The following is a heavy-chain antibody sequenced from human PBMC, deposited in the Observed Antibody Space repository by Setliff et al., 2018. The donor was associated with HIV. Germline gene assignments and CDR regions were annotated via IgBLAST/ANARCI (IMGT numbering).Heavy chain of an antibody. V-gene: IGHV4-59*01. J-gene: IGHJ3*02. CDR2: IYSSGST. Sequence: PSETLSLTCSVSGGSISSYYWSWIRQPPGKGLEWIGYIYSSGSTNYNPALKSRVTISVDTSKNEFSLKLSSVTAADTAVYYCARAYYYDSSGDAFDIWGQGTMVTVSS. D-gene: IGHD3-22*01. CDR3: ARAYYYDSSGDAFDI. CDR1: GGSISSYY.